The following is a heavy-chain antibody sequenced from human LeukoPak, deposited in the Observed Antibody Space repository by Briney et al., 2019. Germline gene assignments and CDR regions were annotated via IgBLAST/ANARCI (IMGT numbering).Heavy chain of an antibody. CDR1: GFTFSSYG. J-gene: IGHJ4*02. CDR3: AKTQGYYDC. Sequence: PGGSLRLSCAASGFTFSSYGMNWVRQAPGKGLEWVSGIGVGGTTYYADSVKGRFTISRDTSKNTLYLQMNSLRAEDTAVYYCAKTQGYYDCWGQGTLDTVSS. D-gene: IGHD3-22*01. V-gene: IGHV3-23*01. CDR2: IGVGGTT.